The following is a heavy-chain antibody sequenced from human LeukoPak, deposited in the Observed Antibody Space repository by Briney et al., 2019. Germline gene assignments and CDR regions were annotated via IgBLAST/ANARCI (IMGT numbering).Heavy chain of an antibody. Sequence: GASVNVSCKVSGYTLTELSMHWVRQAPGKGLEWMGGFDPEDGETIYTQKFRGRVTMTEDTSTDTAYMEVSSLRSEDTAVYYCATVANRLERRGRFDNWGQGTLVTVSS. CDR1: GYTLTELS. V-gene: IGHV1-24*01. CDR2: FDPEDGET. CDR3: ATVANRLERRGRFDN. J-gene: IGHJ4*02. D-gene: IGHD1-1*01.